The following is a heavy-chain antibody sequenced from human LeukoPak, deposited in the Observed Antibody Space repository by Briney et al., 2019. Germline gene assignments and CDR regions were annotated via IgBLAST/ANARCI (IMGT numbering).Heavy chain of an antibody. V-gene: IGHV4-59*01. D-gene: IGHD1-26*01. CDR2: IYYSGNT. Sequence: SETLSLTCTVSGDSISNYYWSWVRQPPGKGRGGIGYIYYSGNTNYNPSLKSRVTISVDTSKNQFSLKLSSVTAADTAVYYCARDRGTASYRDDAFDIWGQGTMVTVSS. J-gene: IGHJ3*02. CDR1: GDSISNYY. CDR3: ARDRGTASYRDDAFDI.